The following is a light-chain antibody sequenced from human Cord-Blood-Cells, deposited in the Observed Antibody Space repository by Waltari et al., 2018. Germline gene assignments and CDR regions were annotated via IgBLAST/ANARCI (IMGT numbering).Light chain of an antibody. CDR1: SSDVGGYNY. Sequence: QSALTQPASVSGSPGQSITISCPGTSSDVGGYNYVSWYQQHPGKAPKLMIYDVSNRPSGVSKRFSGSKSGNTASLTISGLQAEDEADYYCSSYTSSNYVFGTGTKVTVL. V-gene: IGLV2-14*01. CDR3: SSYTSSNYV. J-gene: IGLJ1*01. CDR2: DVS.